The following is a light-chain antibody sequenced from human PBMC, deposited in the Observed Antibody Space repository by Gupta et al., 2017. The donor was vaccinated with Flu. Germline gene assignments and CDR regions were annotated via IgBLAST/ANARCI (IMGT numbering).Light chain of an antibody. V-gene: IGKV1-5*03. CDR3: QQEHSYPYT. CDR1: HSIGSW. J-gene: IGKJ2*01. Sequence: PFTRAPSGGGRVSITSRVSHSIGSWLDWYQQKPGKAPNLVIYKGSNVESGVPSRFSGSGSGTELTLTISSLQPDDFATYCCQQEHSYPYTFGQGTKLDIK. CDR2: KGS.